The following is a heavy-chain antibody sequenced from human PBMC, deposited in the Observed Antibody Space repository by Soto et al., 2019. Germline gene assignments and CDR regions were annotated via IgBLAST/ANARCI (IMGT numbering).Heavy chain of an antibody. Sequence: QVQLQERGAGLLKPSETLSLICSVNGVPLSGSFWTWLRQPPGKGREWIGELNHSGTTNYIPSLKSRLSTAVDPSQIEITLRLTSVTAAATAVYYCAGSRMGVARPFDFWGQGTLVTVSA. CDR1: GVPLSGSF. CDR3: AGSRMGVARPFDF. CDR2: LNHSGTT. J-gene: IGHJ4*02. V-gene: IGHV4-34*01. D-gene: IGHD3-3*01.